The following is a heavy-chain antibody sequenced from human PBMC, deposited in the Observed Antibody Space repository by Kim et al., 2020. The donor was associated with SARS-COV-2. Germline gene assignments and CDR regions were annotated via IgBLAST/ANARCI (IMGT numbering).Heavy chain of an antibody. CDR3: ARGSPSYTYPLGY. D-gene: IGHD2-2*02. V-gene: IGHV4-39*06. CDR1: DGSFSSGRYY. Sequence: SETLSLTCTVSDGSFSSGRYYWSWIRQPPGKGLEWIGCISYSGNTYYNTPLTKRRANVAIDSSNQYSVLNLTAVTAAATAVYCWARGSPSYTYPLGY. J-gene: IGHJ4*03. CDR2: ISYSGNT.